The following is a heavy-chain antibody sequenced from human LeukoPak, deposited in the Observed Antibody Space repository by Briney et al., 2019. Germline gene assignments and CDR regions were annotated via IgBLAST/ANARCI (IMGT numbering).Heavy chain of an antibody. J-gene: IGHJ6*03. V-gene: IGHV1-69*05. Sequence: ASVKVSCKASGGTFSSYAISWVRQAPGQGLEWMGRIIPIFGTANYAQKFQGRVTITTDESTSTAYMELSSLRSEDTAVYYCARDHYYYCYMDVWGKGTTVTVSS. CDR3: ARDHYYYCYMDV. CDR2: IIPIFGTA. CDR1: GGTFSSYA.